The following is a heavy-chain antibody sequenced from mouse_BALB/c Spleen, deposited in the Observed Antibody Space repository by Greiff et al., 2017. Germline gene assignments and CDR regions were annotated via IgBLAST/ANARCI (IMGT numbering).Heavy chain of an antibody. CDR2: ISYDGSN. CDR1: GYSITSGYY. V-gene: IGHV3-6*02. D-gene: IGHD1-1*01. Sequence: EVKLQESGPGLVKPSQSLSLTCSVTGYSITSGYYWNWIRQFPGNKLEWMGYISYDGSNNYNPSLKNRISITRDTSKNQFFLKLNSVTTEDTATDYCARDYYYGSRPSDYWGQGTTLTVSS. CDR3: ARDYYYGSRPSDY. J-gene: IGHJ2*01.